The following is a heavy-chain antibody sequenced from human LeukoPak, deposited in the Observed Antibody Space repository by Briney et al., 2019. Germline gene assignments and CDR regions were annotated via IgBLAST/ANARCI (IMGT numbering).Heavy chain of an antibody. CDR1: GFTVSRNY. CDR2: IYSGGGT. J-gene: IGHJ4*02. D-gene: IGHD3-3*01. V-gene: IGHV3-66*01. Sequence: GGSLRLSCAASGFTVSRNYMSWVRQAPGKGLGWVCLIYSGGGTHYANSVKGRFTISRDSSKNTLYLQMNSLRAEDTAVYYCASLDFWSGYFDSWGQGTLVTVSS. CDR3: ASLDFWSGYFDS.